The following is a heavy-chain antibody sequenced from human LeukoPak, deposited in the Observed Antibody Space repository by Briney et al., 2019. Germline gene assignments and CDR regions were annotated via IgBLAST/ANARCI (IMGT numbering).Heavy chain of an antibody. V-gene: IGHV3-23*01. J-gene: IGHJ4*02. CDR1: GFTFSSYG. Sequence: PGGSLRLSCAASGFTFSSYGMSWVRQAPGKGLEWVSAISGSGGSTYYADSVKGRLTISRDNSKNTLYLQMNSLRAEGTAVYYCAKTGYGSGSSYYFDYWGQGTLVTVSS. D-gene: IGHD3-10*01. CDR3: AKTGYGSGSSYYFDY. CDR2: ISGSGGST.